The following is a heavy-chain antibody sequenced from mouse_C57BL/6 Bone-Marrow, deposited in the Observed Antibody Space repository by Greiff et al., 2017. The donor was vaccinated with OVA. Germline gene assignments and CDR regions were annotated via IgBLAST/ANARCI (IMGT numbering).Heavy chain of an antibody. D-gene: IGHD2-1*01. CDR3: TTGGNYEG. CDR1: GFNIKDDY. Sequence: VQLKESGAELVRPGASVKLSCTASGFNIKDDYMHWVKQRPEQGLAWIGWLDPENGDTEYASKFQGKATITADTSSNTAYLQLSSLTSEDTAVYYCTTGGNYEGWGQGTLVTVSA. CDR2: LDPENGDT. V-gene: IGHV14-4*01. J-gene: IGHJ3*02.